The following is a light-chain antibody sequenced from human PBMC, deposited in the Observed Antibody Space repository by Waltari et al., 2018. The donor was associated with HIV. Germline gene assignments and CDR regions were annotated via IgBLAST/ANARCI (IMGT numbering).Light chain of an antibody. CDR3: QVWDSSSDHVV. CDR2: DDS. J-gene: IGLJ2*01. V-gene: IGLV3-21*02. Sequence: SYVLTQPPSVSVAPGQTARITCGGNKIGSKSVHWNQQKTGQAPVLVVYDDSDRPSGIPERFAGSNSGNTATLTSSRVEAGDEADYYCQVWDSSSDHVVFGGGTKLTVL. CDR1: KIGSKS.